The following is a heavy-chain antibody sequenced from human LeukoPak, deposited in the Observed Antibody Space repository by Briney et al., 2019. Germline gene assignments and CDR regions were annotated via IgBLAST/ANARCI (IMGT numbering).Heavy chain of an antibody. CDR3: ARENGYSGYEIGIVDY. CDR2: SDPKSGAT. Sequence: ASVQVSCKTSGYTFTSYYIHWLRQAPGQRFEWMGWSDPKSGATKYEHFQGRVTMTRDTSISTAYMELSRLTSDDTAVYYCARENGYSGYEIGIVDYWGQGTLVTVSS. J-gene: IGHJ4*02. D-gene: IGHD5-12*01. V-gene: IGHV1-2*02. CDR1: GYTFTSYY.